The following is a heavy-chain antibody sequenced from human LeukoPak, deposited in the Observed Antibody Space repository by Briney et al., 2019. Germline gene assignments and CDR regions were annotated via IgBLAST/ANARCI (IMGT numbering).Heavy chain of an antibody. CDR3: ARDQYDFWSGYPAGFDY. Sequence: GGSLRLSCAASGFTFSSYSMNWFRQAPGKGLEWVSYISVSSSTIYYADSVKGRFTISRDNAKNSLYLQMNSLRAEDTAVYYCARDQYDFWSGYPAGFDYWGQGTLVTVSS. D-gene: IGHD3-3*01. CDR1: GFTFSSYS. V-gene: IGHV3-48*01. CDR2: ISVSSSTI. J-gene: IGHJ4*02.